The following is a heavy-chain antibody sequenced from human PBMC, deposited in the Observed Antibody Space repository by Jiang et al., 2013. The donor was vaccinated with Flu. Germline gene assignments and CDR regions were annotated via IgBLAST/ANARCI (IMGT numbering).Heavy chain of an antibody. D-gene: IGHD6-13*01. CDR2: IDPSDSYT. Sequence: AEVKKPGESLRISCKGSGYSFTSYWISWVRQMPGKGLEWMGRIDPSDSYTNYSPSFQGHVTISADKSISTAYLQWSSLKASDTAMYYCARLDRTGIAAAGRGLVDYWGQGTLVTVSS. CDR1: GYSFTSYW. V-gene: IGHV5-10-1*01. J-gene: IGHJ4*02. CDR3: ARLDRTGIAAAGRGLVDY.